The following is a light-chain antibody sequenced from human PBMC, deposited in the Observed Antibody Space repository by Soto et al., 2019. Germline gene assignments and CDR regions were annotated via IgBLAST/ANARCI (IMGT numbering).Light chain of an antibody. CDR3: QVWGSTTEPVV. CDR2: DNS. Sequence: SYELTQPPSVSVAPGQTASITCGGTNIGRKGVHWYQQKPGQAPVLVVYDNSARPSGIPDRFSGSNSGNTAILTISRVEAGDEADYSCQVWGSTTEPVVFGGGTKVTVL. V-gene: IGLV3-21*02. CDR1: NIGRKG. J-gene: IGLJ2*01.